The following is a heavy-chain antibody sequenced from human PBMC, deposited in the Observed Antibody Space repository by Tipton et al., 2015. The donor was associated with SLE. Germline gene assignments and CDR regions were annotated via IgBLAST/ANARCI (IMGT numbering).Heavy chain of an antibody. D-gene: IGHD6-6*01. Sequence: TLSLTCAVYGGSFSGYYWSWIRQPPGKGLEWIGEINHSGSTNYNPSLKSRVTISVDTSKNQFSLKLSSVTATDTAVYYCARDGAARGDFDYWGQGTQVTVSS. J-gene: IGHJ4*02. CDR1: GGSFSGYY. CDR2: INHSGST. CDR3: ARDGAARGDFDY. V-gene: IGHV4-34*01.